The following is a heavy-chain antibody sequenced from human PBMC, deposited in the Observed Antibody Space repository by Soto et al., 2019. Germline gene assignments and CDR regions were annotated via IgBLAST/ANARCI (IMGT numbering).Heavy chain of an antibody. Sequence: KPGGSLRLSCSASGFSFSNAWMSWVRQAPGKGLEWVGRIKSKTDGGTTDYAAPVKGRFTISRDDAKNTLYLQMDRLKTEDTAVYFCSTVYRSTIFRYGLDVWGQGTTVTVSS. J-gene: IGHJ6*02. CDR3: STVYRSTIFRYGLDV. V-gene: IGHV3-15*01. CDR1: GFSFSNAW. CDR2: IKSKTDGGTT. D-gene: IGHD3-3*01.